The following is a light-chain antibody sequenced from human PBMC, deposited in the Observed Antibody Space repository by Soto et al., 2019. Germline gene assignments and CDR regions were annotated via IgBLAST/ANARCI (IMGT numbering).Light chain of an antibody. J-gene: IGKJ5*01. V-gene: IGKV3-15*01. Sequence: EIVRTQSPATLSVSPGERATLSCRGSQSVSSNLAWYQQKPGQAPRLLIYGASTRATGIPARFSGSGSGTEFTLTISSLQSEDFAVYYCQQYNNWPLLYTFGQGTRLEIK. CDR3: QQYNNWPLLYT. CDR1: QSVSSN. CDR2: GAS.